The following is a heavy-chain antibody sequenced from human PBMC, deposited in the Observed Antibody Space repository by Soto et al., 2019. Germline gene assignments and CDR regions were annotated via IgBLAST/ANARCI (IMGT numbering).Heavy chain of an antibody. CDR3: ARDDSGSGYKDVWDY. D-gene: IGHD3-22*01. CDR1: GGTFSSYT. V-gene: IGHV1-69*08. Sequence: QVQLVQSGAEVKKPGSSVKVSCKASGGTFSSYTISWVRQAPGQGLEWMGRIIPILGIANYAQKFQGRVTITADKSTSTAYMELSSLRSEDTAVYYCARDDSGSGYKDVWDYWGQGTLVTVSS. CDR2: IIPILGIA. J-gene: IGHJ4*02.